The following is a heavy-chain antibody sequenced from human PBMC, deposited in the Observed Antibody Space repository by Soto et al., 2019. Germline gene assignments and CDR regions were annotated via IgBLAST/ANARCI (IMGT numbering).Heavy chain of an antibody. Sequence: WGSLRLSCSSSGFTFTSYAMHWVRQAPGKGLEYVSAISSNGGSTYYADSVKGRFTISRDNSKNTLYLQMSSLRAEDTAVYYCVKDSGFGGPYGMDVWGQGTTVTVSS. V-gene: IGHV3-64D*08. CDR1: GFTFTSYA. CDR2: ISSNGGST. CDR3: VKDSGFGGPYGMDV. D-gene: IGHD3-10*01. J-gene: IGHJ6*01.